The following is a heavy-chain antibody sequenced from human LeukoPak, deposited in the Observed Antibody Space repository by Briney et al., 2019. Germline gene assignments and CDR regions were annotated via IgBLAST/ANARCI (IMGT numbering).Heavy chain of an antibody. Sequence: GGSLRLSCVASGIPFSPAWMSWVRPAPGQGLEWVGRIKSKSDGETADYAAPVKDRFTISRNDSENTVYLQMNSLKPEDTAVYFCTTDFAAVGKTMSDYWGQGTLVTVSS. J-gene: IGHJ4*02. CDR2: IKSKSDGETA. CDR3: TTDFAAVGKTMSDY. CDR1: GIPFSPAW. D-gene: IGHD2-15*01. V-gene: IGHV3-15*01.